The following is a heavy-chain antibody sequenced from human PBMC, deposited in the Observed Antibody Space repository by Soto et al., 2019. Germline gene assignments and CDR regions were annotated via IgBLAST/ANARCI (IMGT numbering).Heavy chain of an antibody. CDR2: ISYDGSNK. V-gene: IGHV3-30*18. D-gene: IGHD6-6*01. CDR1: GFTFSSYG. CDR3: AKDLEYSSSPGGMDV. Sequence: GGSLRLSCAASGFTFSSYGMHWVRQAPGKGLEWVAVISYDGSNKYYADSVKGRFTISRDNSKNTLYLQMNSLRAEDTAVYYCAKDLEYSSSPGGMDVWGQGTTVTVSS. J-gene: IGHJ6*02.